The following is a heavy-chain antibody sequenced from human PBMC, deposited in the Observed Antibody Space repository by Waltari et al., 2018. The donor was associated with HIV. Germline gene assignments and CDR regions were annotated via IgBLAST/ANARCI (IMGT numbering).Heavy chain of an antibody. CDR3: ARLPHCGDDCVVSSHSGQIDY. J-gene: IGHJ4*02. Sequence: QLQLQESGPGLVKPSETLSLTCTVSGGSISSSSYFWGWIRQPPGKGLEWIGSVYFSGSTYYNPSLKSRVTISVDTSQNLFSLKVSSVTAADTAIYYCARLPHCGDDCVVSSHSGQIDYWGQGTLVTVSS. D-gene: IGHD2-21*02. V-gene: IGHV4-39*01. CDR2: VYFSGST. CDR1: GGSISSSSYF.